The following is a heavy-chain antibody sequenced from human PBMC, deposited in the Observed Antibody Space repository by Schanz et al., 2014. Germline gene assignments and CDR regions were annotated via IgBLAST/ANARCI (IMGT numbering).Heavy chain of an antibody. CDR3: ARDAVTTVLTPGFYY. J-gene: IGHJ4*02. CDR2: INWNGGST. D-gene: IGHD4-17*01. V-gene: IGHV3-23*01. Sequence: EVQLLESGGALVQPGGSLRLSCSASGFTFSTYAMSWVRQAPGKGLEWVSGINWNGGSTGYADSVKGRFTISRDNSKNTLFLQMNSLRAEDTAADYCARDAVTTVLTPGFYYWGQGTLVTVSS. CDR1: GFTFSTYA.